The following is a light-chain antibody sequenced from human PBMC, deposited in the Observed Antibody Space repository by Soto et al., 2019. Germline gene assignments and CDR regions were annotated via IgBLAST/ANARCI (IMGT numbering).Light chain of an antibody. V-gene: IGKV1-33*01. J-gene: IGKJ2*01. Sequence: DIQMTQSPSSLSASLGDRVTITCQASQAISKYLHWYHQRPGKAPILVIYDASNLEAGAPSRFSGGGSGTSFTLTISSLQPEDLGTYFCQQYNNLPYTFGQGTKLDIK. CDR2: DAS. CDR3: QQYNNLPYT. CDR1: QAISKY.